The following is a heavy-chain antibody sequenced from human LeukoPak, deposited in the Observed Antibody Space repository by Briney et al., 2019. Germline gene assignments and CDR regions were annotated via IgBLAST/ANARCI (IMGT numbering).Heavy chain of an antibody. CDR1: GYSISSGYY. V-gene: IGHV4-38-2*02. Sequence: SETLSLTCTVSGYSISSGYYWGWIRQPPGKGLEWIGSIYNSGSTYYNPSLKSRVTISVDTSKNQFSLKLSSVTAADTAVYYCARSYASSWYWNWFDSWGQGTLVTVSS. CDR3: ARSYASSWYWNWFDS. D-gene: IGHD6-13*01. CDR2: IYNSGST. J-gene: IGHJ5*01.